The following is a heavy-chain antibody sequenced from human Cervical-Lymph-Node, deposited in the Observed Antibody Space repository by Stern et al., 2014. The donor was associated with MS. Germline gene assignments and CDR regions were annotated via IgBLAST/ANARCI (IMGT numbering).Heavy chain of an antibody. CDR2: ISSSGSTV. CDR1: GFTFGADF. Sequence: QVQLVESGGGLVKPGGSLRLSCAASGFTFGADFMNWIRQAPGKGLEWVSYISSSGSTVHYADSVKGRFTISRDNANNSLYLQMNSLRAEDTAVYYCASEKCTSASCFLSGGQGALGTVSS. V-gene: IGHV3-11*01. D-gene: IGHD2-8*02. CDR3: ASEKCTSASCFLS. J-gene: IGHJ4*02.